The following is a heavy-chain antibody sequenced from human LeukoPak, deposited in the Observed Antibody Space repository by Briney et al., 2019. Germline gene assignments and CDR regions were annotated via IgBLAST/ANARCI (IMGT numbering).Heavy chain of an antibody. CDR2: IKHEGSEK. J-gene: IGHJ4*02. CDR1: GFTFSSYW. Sequence: GWSLRLSCAASGFTFSSYWMSWVRQPPGKGLEWVANIKHEGSEKYYVGSVKGRFTISRDNAKNSLYLQMNSLRAEDTAVYYCARVGTAEGTLEDYWGQGTLVTVSS. CDR3: ARVGTAEGTLEDY. V-gene: IGHV3-7*01. D-gene: IGHD6-13*01.